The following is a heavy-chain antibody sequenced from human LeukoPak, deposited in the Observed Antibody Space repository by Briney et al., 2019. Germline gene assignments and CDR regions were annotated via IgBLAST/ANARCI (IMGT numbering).Heavy chain of an antibody. D-gene: IGHD4-23*01. CDR2: IWYDGSKK. J-gene: IGHJ6*02. CDR1: GFSFSSYG. Sequence: PGGSLRLSCAASGFSFSSYGMHWVRQAPGKGPEWVAVIWYDGSKKDYADSVEGRFTVSRDNSKNTLYLQMNSLRVEDTAVYYCARERTTTVVRYGMDVWGQGTTVTVSS. V-gene: IGHV3-33*01. CDR3: ARERTTTVVRYGMDV.